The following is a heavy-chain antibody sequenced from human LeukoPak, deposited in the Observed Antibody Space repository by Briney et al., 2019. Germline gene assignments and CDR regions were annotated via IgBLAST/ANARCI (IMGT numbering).Heavy chain of an antibody. D-gene: IGHD3-10*01. CDR1: GFSFDTYA. V-gene: IGHV3-33*01. Sequence: GGSLSLSCAASGFSFDTYAMHWVRQAPGQGLEWVALIWHDGSHKFYSNSVKGQFTISRDNSKNTVYLQMNNLRHDDTAVYYCAREIFASGSYPDFWGQGTLVTVSS. CDR3: AREIFASGSYPDF. J-gene: IGHJ4*02. CDR2: IWHDGSHK.